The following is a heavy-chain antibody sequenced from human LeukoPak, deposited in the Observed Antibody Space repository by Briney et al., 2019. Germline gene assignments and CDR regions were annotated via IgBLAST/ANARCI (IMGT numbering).Heavy chain of an antibody. D-gene: IGHD2-2*01. CDR1: AYSMNSLNY. J-gene: IGHJ5*02. V-gene: IGHV4-38-2*01. CDR2: IHRSWST. CDR3: ARLGYCSSTSCYPDL. Sequence: PSETLSLTCAVSAYSMNSLNYWGWIRQPPGKGLEWIASIHRSWSTDYNPSLKSRVTISIDTSKNQFALKLTYVTAADTAVYSCARLGYCSSTSCYPDLWGQGTLVTVS.